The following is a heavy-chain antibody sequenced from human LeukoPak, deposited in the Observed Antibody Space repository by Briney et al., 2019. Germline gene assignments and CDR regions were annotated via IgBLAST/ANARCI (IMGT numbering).Heavy chain of an antibody. D-gene: IGHD3-22*01. V-gene: IGHV1-2*06. Sequence: ASVKVSCKASGYTFTGYYVHWVRQAPGQGLEWMGRINPNSGGTNYAQKFQGRVTMTRDTSISTAYMELSRLRSDDTAVYYCARGSGYYDSSGHFDYWGQGTLVTVSS. CDR3: ARGSGYYDSSGHFDY. J-gene: IGHJ4*02. CDR1: GYTFTGYY. CDR2: INPNSGGT.